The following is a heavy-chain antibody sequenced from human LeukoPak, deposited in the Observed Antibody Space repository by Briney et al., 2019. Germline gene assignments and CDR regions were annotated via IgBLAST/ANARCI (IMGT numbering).Heavy chain of an antibody. D-gene: IGHD3-22*01. V-gene: IGHV3-30-3*01. Sequence: PGGSLRLSCAASGFTFSSYAMHWVRQAPGKGLEWVAVISYDGSNKYYADSVKGRFTISRDNSKNTLYLQMNSLRAEDTAVYYCASNYYDSSGYYASLDYWGQGTLVTVSS. CDR1: GFTFSSYA. J-gene: IGHJ4*02. CDR3: ASNYYDSSGYYASLDY. CDR2: ISYDGSNK.